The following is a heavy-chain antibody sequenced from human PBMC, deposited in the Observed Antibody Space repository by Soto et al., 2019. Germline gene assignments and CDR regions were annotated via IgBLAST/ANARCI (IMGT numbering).Heavy chain of an antibody. CDR3: ARVNEGSSWYNGIAVAAYPDY. V-gene: IGHV3-33*01. CDR2: IWYDGSNK. D-gene: IGHD6-19*01. CDR1: GFTFSSYG. Sequence: GGSLRLSCAASGFTFSSYGMLWVRQAPGKGLEWVAVIWYDGSNKYYADSVKGRFTISRDNSKNTLYLQMNSLRAEDTAVYYCARVNEGSSWYNGIAVAAYPDYWGQGTLVTVSS. J-gene: IGHJ4*02.